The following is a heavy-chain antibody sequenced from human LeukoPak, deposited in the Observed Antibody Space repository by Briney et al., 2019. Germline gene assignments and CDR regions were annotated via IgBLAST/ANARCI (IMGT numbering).Heavy chain of an antibody. CDR3: ARGGGEAYYYGSGTEPIDY. CDR2: IRYDGSNK. CDR1: GFTFSSYG. J-gene: IGHJ4*02. D-gene: IGHD3-10*01. V-gene: IGHV3-30*02. Sequence: GGSLRLSCAASGFTFSSYGMHWVRQAPGKGLKWVAFIRYDGSNKYYADSVKGRFTISRDNSKNTLYLQMNSLRAEDTAVYYCARGGGEAYYYGSGTEPIDYWGQGTLVTVSS.